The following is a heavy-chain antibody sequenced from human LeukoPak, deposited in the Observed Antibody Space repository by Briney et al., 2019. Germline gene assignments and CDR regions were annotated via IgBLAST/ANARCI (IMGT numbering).Heavy chain of an antibody. D-gene: IGHD2-15*01. V-gene: IGHV3-23*01. J-gene: IGHJ4*02. Sequence: PGGSLRLSCAASGFTFSSSGMHWVRQAPGKGLEWVSAISGSGGRTYYADSVKGRFTISRDNSNNTLYLQMNSLRAEDTAVYYCAKWGCSGGDCYPFDYWGQGTLVTVSS. CDR3: AKWGCSGGDCYPFDY. CDR1: GFTFSSSG. CDR2: ISGSGGRT.